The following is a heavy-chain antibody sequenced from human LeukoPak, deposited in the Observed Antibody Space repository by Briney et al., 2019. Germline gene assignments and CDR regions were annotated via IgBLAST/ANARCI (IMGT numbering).Heavy chain of an antibody. CDR3: ARDKWEPRYI. Sequence: SETLSLTCAVSGGSISSGGYSWSWIRQPPGKGLEWIGYISYSGSTYNNPSLKSRISISVDTSKNQFSLKLSSVTAADTAVYYCARDKWEPRYIWGQGTMVTVSS. V-gene: IGHV4-30-4*07. CDR1: GGSISSGGYS. CDR2: ISYSGST. D-gene: IGHD1-26*01. J-gene: IGHJ3*02.